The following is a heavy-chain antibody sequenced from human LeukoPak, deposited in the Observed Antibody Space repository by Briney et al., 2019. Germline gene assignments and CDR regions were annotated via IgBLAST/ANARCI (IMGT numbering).Heavy chain of an antibody. CDR1: GYTFTSYD. J-gene: IGHJ4*02. D-gene: IGHD6-13*01. V-gene: IGHV1-8*03. CDR2: MNPNSGNT. CDR3: AREGSSSPLDY. Sequence: ASVKVSCKASGYTFTSYDINWVRQATGQGLEWMGWMNPNSGNTGYAQKFQGRVTITTDTSTSTAYMELRSLRSDDTAVYYCAREGSSSPLDYWGQGTLVTVSS.